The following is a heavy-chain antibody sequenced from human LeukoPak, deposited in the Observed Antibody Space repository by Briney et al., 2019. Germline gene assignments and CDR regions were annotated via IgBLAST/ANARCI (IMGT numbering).Heavy chain of an antibody. CDR1: GFTFSSYA. D-gene: IGHD6-13*01. CDR3: ARGGPAAGRFDY. Sequence: GGSLRLSCVVSGFTFSSYAMSWVRQAPGKGLEWVSGISGSGGSTYYADSVKGRFTISRDNSKNTLYLQMNSLRAEDTAVYYCARGGPAAGRFDYWGQGTLVTVSS. CDR2: ISGSGGST. V-gene: IGHV3-23*01. J-gene: IGHJ4*02.